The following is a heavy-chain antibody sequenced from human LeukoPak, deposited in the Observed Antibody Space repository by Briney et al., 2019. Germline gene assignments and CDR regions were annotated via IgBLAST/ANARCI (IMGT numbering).Heavy chain of an antibody. Sequence: RASVKVSCKASGYTFTSYGISWVRQAPGQGLEWMGWISAYNGNTNYAQKLQGRVTMTTDTSTSTAYMELSSLRSEDTAVYYCARTPRNGYIEGYWGQGTLVTVSS. J-gene: IGHJ4*02. D-gene: IGHD5-24*01. V-gene: IGHV1-18*01. CDR3: ARTPRNGYIEGY. CDR1: GYTFTSYG. CDR2: ISAYNGNT.